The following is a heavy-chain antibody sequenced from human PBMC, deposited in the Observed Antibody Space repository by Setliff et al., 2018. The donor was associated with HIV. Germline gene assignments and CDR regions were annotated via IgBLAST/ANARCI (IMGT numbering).Heavy chain of an antibody. D-gene: IGHD3-10*01. CDR2: LIPVLGEP. CDR3: ARGVLYGLSEY. Sequence: ASVKVSCQASGHPPRHYGINWVRQAPGQGLEWVGSLIPVLGEPHYAPRCQGRVTITADDSTNTAYMELTNLRSDDTATYYCARGVLYGLSEYWGTGSLVTVSS. V-gene: IGHV1-69*11. J-gene: IGHJ4*02. CDR1: GHPPRHYG.